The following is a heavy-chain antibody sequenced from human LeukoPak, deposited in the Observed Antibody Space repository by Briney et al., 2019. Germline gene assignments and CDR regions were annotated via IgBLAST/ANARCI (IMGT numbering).Heavy chain of an antibody. CDR3: ARGLPPEIFYDFWSGYYGSGKPNWFDP. CDR2: IIPIFGTA. J-gene: IGHJ5*02. D-gene: IGHD3-3*01. CDR1: GGTFSSYA. V-gene: IGHV1-69*05. Sequence: GASVKVSCKASGGTFSSYAISWVRQAPGQGLEWMGGIIPIFGTANYAQKFQGRVTITRNTSISTAYMELSSLRSEDTAVYYCARGLPPEIFYDFWSGYYGSGKPNWFDPWGQGTLVTVSS.